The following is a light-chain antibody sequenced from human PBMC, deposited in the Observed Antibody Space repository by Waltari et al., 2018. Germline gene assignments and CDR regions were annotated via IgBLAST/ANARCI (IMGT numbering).Light chain of an antibody. J-gene: IGKJ5*01. Sequence: AIQLTQSPSSLSASVGDRVTITCRASKGVSSTLAWYQQKPGKPPKLLIYDASSLESGVPSRFSGSGSGTDFTLTINSLQPEDFATYYCQQFNSYPPFGQGTRLEIK. CDR1: KGVSST. V-gene: IGKV1-13*02. CDR3: QQFNSYPP. CDR2: DAS.